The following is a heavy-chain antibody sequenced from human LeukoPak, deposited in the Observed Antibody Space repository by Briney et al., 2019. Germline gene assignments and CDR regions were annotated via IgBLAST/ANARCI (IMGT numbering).Heavy chain of an antibody. V-gene: IGHV4-61*01. Sequence: PSETLSLTCTVSGGSVSSGTYYWTWIRQPLGKGLEWIGYVYSSGSTNYSPSLKSRVTMSLEMSKNQFSLRLSSVNAADTAVYYCARDRGHLLTGYLDAFDIWGQGTMVTVSS. CDR3: ARDRGHLLTGYLDAFDI. CDR2: VYSSGST. CDR1: GGSVSSGTYY. J-gene: IGHJ3*02. D-gene: IGHD3-9*01.